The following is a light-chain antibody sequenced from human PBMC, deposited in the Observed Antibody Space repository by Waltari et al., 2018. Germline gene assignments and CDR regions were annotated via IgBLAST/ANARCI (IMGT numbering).Light chain of an antibody. CDR3: QQYFSSPYT. V-gene: IGKV4-1*01. J-gene: IGKJ2*01. CDR2: WAS. CDR1: QTLLYTSNNKNY. Sequence: DLVMTQSPDSLAVSLGERATINCKSSQTLLYTSNNKNYLTWYQQKSGQPPKVLIFWASTRESGVAERFNGSGSGTDFTLTINSLQPEDVAVYFCQQYFSSPYTFGQGTKLEIK.